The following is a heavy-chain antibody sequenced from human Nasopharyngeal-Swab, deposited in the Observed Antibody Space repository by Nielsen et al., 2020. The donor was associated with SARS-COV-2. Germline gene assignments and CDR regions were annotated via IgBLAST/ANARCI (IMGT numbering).Heavy chain of an antibody. Sequence: ASVKVSCKASGYTFTGYYMHWVRQAPGQGLEWMGWINPNSGGTNYAQKFQGWVTMTRDTSISTAYIELSRLRSDDTAVYYCARGSSYDSSGYYSHYYYGMDVWGQGTTVTVSS. J-gene: IGHJ6*02. CDR1: GYTFTGYY. D-gene: IGHD3-22*01. V-gene: IGHV1-2*04. CDR3: ARGSSYDSSGYYSHYYYGMDV. CDR2: INPNSGGT.